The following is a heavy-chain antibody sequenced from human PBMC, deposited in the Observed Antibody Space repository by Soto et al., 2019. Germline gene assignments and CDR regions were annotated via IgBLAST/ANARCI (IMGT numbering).Heavy chain of an antibody. Sequence: PGGSLRLSCAASGFTFSSYAMSWVRQAQGKGLEWVSAISGSGGSTYYADSVKGRFTISRDNSKNTLYLQMNSLRAEDTAVYYCAKKEGGFYSNYGYWGQGTLVTVSS. V-gene: IGHV3-23*01. CDR1: GFTFSSYA. J-gene: IGHJ4*02. D-gene: IGHD4-4*01. CDR3: AKKEGGFYSNYGY. CDR2: ISGSGGST.